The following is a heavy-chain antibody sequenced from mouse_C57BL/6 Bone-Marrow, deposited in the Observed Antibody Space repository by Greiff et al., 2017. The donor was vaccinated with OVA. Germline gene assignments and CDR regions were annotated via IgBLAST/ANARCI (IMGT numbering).Heavy chain of an antibody. CDR2: ISYDGSN. CDR1: GYSITSGYY. CDR3: ARDALLLLRAD. J-gene: IGHJ4*01. V-gene: IGHV3-6*01. D-gene: IGHD1-1*01. Sequence: EVKLVESGPGLVKPSQSLSLTCSVTGYSITSGYYWNWIRQFPGNKLEWMGYISYDGSNNYNPSLKNRISITRDTSKNQFFLKMTSVNTEDTATNYCARDALLLLRADWGQGTSVTVSS.